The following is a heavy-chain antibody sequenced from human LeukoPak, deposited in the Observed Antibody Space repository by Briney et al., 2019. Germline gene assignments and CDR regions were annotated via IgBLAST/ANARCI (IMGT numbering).Heavy chain of an antibody. CDR3: ARGYFGDYVLDT. CDR2: INPNSGGT. Sequence: ASVMISCKAYGYRFRDHYIHWVRQAPGQGLEYLGWINPNSGGTNYAQKFQGRVTLTRDTSIDTAYIHLDSLTSDDTAVYFCARGYFGDYVLDTWGKGTLVTVSS. CDR1: GYRFRDHY. D-gene: IGHD4-17*01. V-gene: IGHV1-2*02. J-gene: IGHJ5*02.